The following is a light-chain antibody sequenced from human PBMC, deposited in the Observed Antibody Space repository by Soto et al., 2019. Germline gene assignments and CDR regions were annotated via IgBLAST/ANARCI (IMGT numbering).Light chain of an antibody. CDR1: SSNIGAGYD. Sequence: QSVLTQPPSVSRAPGQRVTISCTGSSSNIGAGYDVHWYQQFPGTTPKFLIYGNTNRPSGVPDRFSASKSGTSASLDITGLQAEDEAEYFCQSYDSSLTVVFGGGTKLTVL. J-gene: IGLJ2*01. V-gene: IGLV1-40*01. CDR2: GNT. CDR3: QSYDSSLTVV.